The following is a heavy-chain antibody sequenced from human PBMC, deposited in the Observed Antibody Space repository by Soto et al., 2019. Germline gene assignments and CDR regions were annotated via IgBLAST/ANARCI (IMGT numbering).Heavy chain of an antibody. CDR1: GYSFTNYW. CDR3: ARSDWTGYDSSGYMGY. V-gene: IGHV5-51*01. CDR2: IYPGDSDT. D-gene: IGHD3-22*01. J-gene: IGHJ4*02. Sequence: GESLKISCKGSGYSFTNYWIGWVRQMPGKGLEWMGIIYPGDSDTRYSPSFQGQVTISADKSISTAYLQWSSLKASDTAMYYCARSDWTGYDSSGYMGYWGQGTLVTVSS.